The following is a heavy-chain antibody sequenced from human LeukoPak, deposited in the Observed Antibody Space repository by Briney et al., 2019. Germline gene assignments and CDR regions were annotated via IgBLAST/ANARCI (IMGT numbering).Heavy chain of an antibody. CDR2: INHSGST. CDR3: ARSIAARPKRFDY. J-gene: IGHJ4*02. D-gene: IGHD6-6*01. CDR1: GGSFSGYY. V-gene: IGHV4-34*01. Sequence: TSETLSLTCAVYGGSFSGYYWSWIRQPPGKGLEWIGEINHSGSTNYNPSLKSRVTISVDTSKNQFSLKLSSVTAADTAVYYCARSIAARPKRFDYWGQGTLVTVSS.